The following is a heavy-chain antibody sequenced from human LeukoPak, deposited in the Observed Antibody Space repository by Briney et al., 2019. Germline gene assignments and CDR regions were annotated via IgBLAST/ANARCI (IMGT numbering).Heavy chain of an antibody. D-gene: IGHD1-26*01. J-gene: IGHJ4*02. CDR2: ISGGST. V-gene: IGHV3-23*01. CDR3: AKVGGGSYGGIDY. Sequence: GGSLRLSCAASGFTFSSYAMSWVRQAPGKGLEWVSAISGGSTYYADSVKGRVTISRDNSKNTLYLQMNSLRAEDTAVYYCAKVGGGSYGGIDYWGQGTLVTVSS. CDR1: GFTFSSYA.